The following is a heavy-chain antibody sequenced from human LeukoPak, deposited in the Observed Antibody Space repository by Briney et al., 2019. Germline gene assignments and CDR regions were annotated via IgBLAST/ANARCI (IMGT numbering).Heavy chain of an antibody. J-gene: IGHJ6*02. CDR2: ISAYNGNT. CDR1: GYTFTSYG. CDR3: ARIPSSGWYKFYYYGMDV. D-gene: IGHD6-19*01. V-gene: IGHV1-18*01. Sequence: ASVKVSCKASGYTFTSYGISWVRQAPGQGLEWMGWISAYNGNTNYAQKLQGRVTMTTDTSTSTAYMEPRSLRSDDTAVYYCARIPSSGWYKFYYYGMDVWGQGTTVTVSS.